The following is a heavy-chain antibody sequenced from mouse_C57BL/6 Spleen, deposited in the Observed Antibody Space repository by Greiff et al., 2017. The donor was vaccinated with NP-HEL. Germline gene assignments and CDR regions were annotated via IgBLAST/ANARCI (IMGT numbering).Heavy chain of an antibody. J-gene: IGHJ1*03. CDR2: IDPSDSET. CDR1: GYTFTSYW. V-gene: IGHV1-52*01. Sequence: QVQLQQPGAELVRPGSSVKLSCKASGYTFTSYWMHWVKQRPIQGLEWIGNIDPSDSETHYTQKFKDKATLTVDKSSSTAYMQLSSLTSEDSAVYYCAIGESVWYFDVWGTGTTVTVSS. D-gene: IGHD3-3*01. CDR3: AIGESVWYFDV.